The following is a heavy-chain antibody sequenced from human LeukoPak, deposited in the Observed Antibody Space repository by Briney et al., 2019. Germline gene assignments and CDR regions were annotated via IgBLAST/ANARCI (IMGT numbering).Heavy chain of an antibody. CDR3: TRGRRATHDY. D-gene: IGHD1-26*01. V-gene: IGHV3-49*04. Sequence: GGSLRLSCTAAGFTFSSYWMNWVRQAPGKGLEWVGFIRSKAYGGTTEYAASVKGRFTISRDDSKSIAYLQMNSLKTEDTAVYYCTRGRRATHDYWGQGTLVTVSS. CDR1: GFTFSSYW. J-gene: IGHJ4*02. CDR2: IRSKAYGGTT.